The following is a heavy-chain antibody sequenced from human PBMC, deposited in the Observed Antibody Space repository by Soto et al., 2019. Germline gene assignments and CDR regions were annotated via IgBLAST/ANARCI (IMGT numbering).Heavy chain of an antibody. CDR3: ARRYGGNFDD. CDR2: IYHSGST. J-gene: IGHJ4*02. V-gene: IGHV4-30-2*01. Sequence: SETLSLTCAVSGGSISSGGYSWSWIRQPPGKGLEWIGYIYHSGSTYYNPSLKSRVTISVDRSKNQFSLKLGSVTAADTAVYYCARRYGGNFDDWGQGTLVTVSS. CDR1: GGSISSGGYS. D-gene: IGHD3-16*01.